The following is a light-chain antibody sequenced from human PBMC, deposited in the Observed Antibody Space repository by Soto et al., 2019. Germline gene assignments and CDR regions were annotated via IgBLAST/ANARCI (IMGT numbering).Light chain of an antibody. CDR1: QSISRN. V-gene: IGKV3-15*01. J-gene: IGKJ3*01. Sequence: EILMTQSPATLSVSPGERATLSCRASQSISRNLAWYQQKPGQSPRLLIYGASARATGIPVRFSGSGSGTEFTLTISSLQSEDFALYFCQQYDIWPFTFGPGTKVDIK. CDR2: GAS. CDR3: QQYDIWPFT.